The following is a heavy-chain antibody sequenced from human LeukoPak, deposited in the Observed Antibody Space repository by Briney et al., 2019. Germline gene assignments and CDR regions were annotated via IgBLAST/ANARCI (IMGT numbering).Heavy chain of an antibody. CDR3: TRGTSSGWSNNWFDP. CDR2: IRSKAYGGTT. Sequence: GGSLRLSCAASGLTVSRNYMNWVRQAPGMGLEWVGFIRSKAYGGTTEYAASVKGRFTISRDDSKSIAYLQMNSLKTEDTAVYYCTRGTSSGWSNNWFDPWGQGTLVTVSS. V-gene: IGHV3-49*04. CDR1: GLTVSRNY. J-gene: IGHJ5*02. D-gene: IGHD6-19*01.